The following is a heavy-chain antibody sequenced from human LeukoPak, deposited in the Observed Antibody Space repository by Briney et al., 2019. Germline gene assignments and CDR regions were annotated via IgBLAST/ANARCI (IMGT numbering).Heavy chain of an antibody. J-gene: IGHJ4*02. V-gene: IGHV3-21*01. Sequence: GGSLRLSCAASGFTFSSYSMNWVRQAPGKGLEWVSSISSSSSYIYYADSVKGRFTISRDNAKNSLYLQMNSLRAEDTAVYYCARDRTLSSGRVVPAANYWGQGTLVTVSS. CDR2: ISSSSSYI. CDR3: ARDRTLSSGRVVPAANY. CDR1: GFTFSSYS. D-gene: IGHD2-2*01.